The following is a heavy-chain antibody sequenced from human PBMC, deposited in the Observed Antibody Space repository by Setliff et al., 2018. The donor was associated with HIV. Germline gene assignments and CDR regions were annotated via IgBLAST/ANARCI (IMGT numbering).Heavy chain of an antibody. CDR2: TSYDGRNK. V-gene: IGHV3-30*01. CDR3: TPLHY. Sequence: PGGSLRLSCAASGFTFSGAAMHWVRQAPGKGLEWVAVTSYDGRNKYYADSVKGRFTISRDNSKSTLYLQMTSLRPEDTAVYYCTPLHYWGQGTLVTVSS. J-gene: IGHJ4*02. D-gene: IGHD2-15*01. CDR1: GFTFSGAA.